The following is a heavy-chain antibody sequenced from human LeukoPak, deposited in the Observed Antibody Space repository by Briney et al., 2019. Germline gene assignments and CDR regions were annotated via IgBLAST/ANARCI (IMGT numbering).Heavy chain of an antibody. D-gene: IGHD2-21*02. CDR3: ARPRMTGLRFFDL. Sequence: SETQSLTCTVSGGSISSSYWTWIRQPPGKGLEWIGYVHYSGSTNYNPSLKSRVTISLDTSKHQFSLRLSSVTAADTAVYYCARPRMTGLRFFDLWRRGTLVTVSS. CDR2: VHYSGST. J-gene: IGHJ2*01. CDR1: GGSISSSY. V-gene: IGHV4-59*08.